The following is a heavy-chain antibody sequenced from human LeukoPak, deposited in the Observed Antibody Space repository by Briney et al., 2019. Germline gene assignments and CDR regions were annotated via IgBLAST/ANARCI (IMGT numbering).Heavy chain of an antibody. J-gene: IGHJ4*02. CDR2: VSPNGETA. Sequence: GGSLRLSCAASGFIFSNHGMNWVRQPPGKGLEWVSGVSPNGETAYYADSVKGRFTISRDNSKNTVYLQVSSLRAEDTAVYYCAKDLGWIQFGYWGQGTLVTVFS. CDR1: GFIFSNHG. V-gene: IGHV3-23*01. CDR3: AKDLGWIQFGY. D-gene: IGHD5-18*01.